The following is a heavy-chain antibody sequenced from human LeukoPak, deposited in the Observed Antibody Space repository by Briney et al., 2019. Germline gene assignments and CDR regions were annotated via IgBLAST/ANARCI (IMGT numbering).Heavy chain of an antibody. V-gene: IGHV4-4*02. CDR1: GGSISSSTW. D-gene: IGHD4-23*01. J-gene: IGHJ4*02. CDR3: ARVYGGNSDY. CDR2: IHHSGST. Sequence: PSETLSLTCAVSGGSISSSTWWTWVRQPPKKGLEWIGEIHHSGSTNYNLSLKNRVTISVDKSKNQFSLKLNSVTAADTAVYFCARVYGGNSDYWGQGTLVTVSS.